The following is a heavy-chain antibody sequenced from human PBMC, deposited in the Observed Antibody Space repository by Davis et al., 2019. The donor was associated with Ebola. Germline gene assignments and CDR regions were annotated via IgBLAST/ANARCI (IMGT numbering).Heavy chain of an antibody. J-gene: IGHJ5*02. V-gene: IGHV4-59*01. Sequence: SETLSLTCTVSGGSISSYYWSWIRQPPGKGLEWIGSIYYSGSTNYNPSLKSRVTIPVDTSKNQFSLKLSSVTAADTAVYYCAREGPGYDIRDNWFDPWGQGTLVTVSS. CDR3: AREGPGYDIRDNWFDP. CDR1: GGSISSYY. CDR2: IYYSGST. D-gene: IGHD3-9*01.